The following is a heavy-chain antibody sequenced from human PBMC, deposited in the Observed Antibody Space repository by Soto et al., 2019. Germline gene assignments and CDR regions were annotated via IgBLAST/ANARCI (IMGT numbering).Heavy chain of an antibody. Sequence: ASVKVSCKASGGTFSSYAISWVRQAPGQGLEWMGGIIPILGIANYAQKFQGRVTITADKSTSTAYMELSSLRSEETAVYYCARGRVVRGVYDAFDIWGQGTMVTVSS. CDR1: GGTFSSYA. V-gene: IGHV1-69*10. CDR3: ARGRVVRGVYDAFDI. D-gene: IGHD3-10*01. CDR2: IIPILGIA. J-gene: IGHJ3*02.